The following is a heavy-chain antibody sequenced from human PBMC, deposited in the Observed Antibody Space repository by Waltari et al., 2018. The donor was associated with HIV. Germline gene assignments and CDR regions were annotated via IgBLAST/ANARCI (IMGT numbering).Heavy chain of an antibody. CDR2: RRYDGSNK. D-gene: IGHD6-13*01. V-gene: IGHV3-33*01. CDR1: GFTFTKYG. CDR3: ARDAAPNSHTPSSSDV. Sequence: QVQLVESGGGVVQPGTSLRLSCAASGFTFTKYGMHWVGQAPGKGLAGVTLRRYDGSNKYYADSVKGRFTSSRDNSKNTLYLQMNSLRAEDTAVYYCARDAAPNSHTPSSSDVWGQGTLVTVSS. J-gene: IGHJ4*02.